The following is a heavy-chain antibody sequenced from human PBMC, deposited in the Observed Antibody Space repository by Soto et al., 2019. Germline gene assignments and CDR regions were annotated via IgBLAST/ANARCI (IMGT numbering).Heavy chain of an antibody. V-gene: IGHV1-2*02. Sequence: ASVKVSCKASGYTFTGYYMHWVRQAPGQGLEWMGWINPNSGGTNYAQKFQGRVTMTRDTSISTAYMELRSLRSDDTAVYYCARDIVVVVAATGGFDYWGQGTLVTVSS. J-gene: IGHJ4*02. CDR1: GYTFTGYY. CDR2: INPNSGGT. CDR3: ARDIVVVVAATGGFDY. D-gene: IGHD2-15*01.